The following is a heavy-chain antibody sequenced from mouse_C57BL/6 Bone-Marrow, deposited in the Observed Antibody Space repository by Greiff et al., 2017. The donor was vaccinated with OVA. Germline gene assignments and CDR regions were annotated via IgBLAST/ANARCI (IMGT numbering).Heavy chain of an antibody. Sequence: EVKLLESGGGLVKPGGSLKLSCAASGFTFSSYTMSWVRQTPEKRLEWVATISGGGGNTYYPDSVKGRFTISRDNAKNTLYLQMSSLRSEDTALYYCARRTTCYAMDYWGQGTSVTVSS. J-gene: IGHJ4*01. CDR1: GFTFSSYT. V-gene: IGHV5-9*01. CDR3: ARRTTCYAMDY. D-gene: IGHD1-1*01. CDR2: ISGGGGNT.